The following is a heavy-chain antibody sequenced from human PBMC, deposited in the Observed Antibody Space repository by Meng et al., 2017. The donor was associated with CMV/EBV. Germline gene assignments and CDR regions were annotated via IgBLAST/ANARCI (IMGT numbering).Heavy chain of an antibody. V-gene: IGHV3-53*01. CDR3: ARVSVTSPPYYYYGMDV. D-gene: IGHD3-10*01. J-gene: IGHJ6*02. Sequence: GESLKISCAASGFTVSSSYMSWVRQAPGKGLEWVSVIHSGGSTYYADSVKGRFTISRDNSKNTLYLQMNSLRAEDTAVYYCARVSVTSPPYYYYGMDVWGQGTTVTVSS. CDR1: GFTVSSSY. CDR2: IHSGGST.